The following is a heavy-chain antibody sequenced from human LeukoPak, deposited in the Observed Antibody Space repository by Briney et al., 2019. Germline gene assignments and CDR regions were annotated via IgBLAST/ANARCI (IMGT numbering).Heavy chain of an antibody. V-gene: IGHV3-21*01. J-gene: IGHJ4*02. D-gene: IGHD1-26*01. CDR1: GFTFSSYS. CDR2: ISSSSSYI. CDR3: ARVGATIRIYFDY. Sequence: PGGSLRLSCAASGFTFSSYSMNWVRQAPGKGLEWVSSISSSSSYIYYADSVKGRFTISRDNAKNSLYLQMNSLRAEDTAVYYCARVGATIRIYFDYWGQGTLVTVSS.